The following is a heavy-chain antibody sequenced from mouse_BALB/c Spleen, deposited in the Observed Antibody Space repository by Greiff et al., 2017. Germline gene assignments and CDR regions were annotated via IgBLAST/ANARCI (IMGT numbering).Heavy chain of an antibody. J-gene: IGHJ4*01. V-gene: IGHV3-8*02. CDR3: ERYVRMDGNYAMDY. CDR2: ISYSGST. CDR1: GYSFTSGY. Sequence: EVKLVESGPSLVKPSQTLSLTCSATGYSFTSGYWNWIRKFPGNKLEYMGYISYSGSTYYNPSLKSGISITRDKYKNKYYLQLNSVTTENTATYYSERYVRMDGNYAMDYWGQGTSVTVSA. D-gene: IGHD2-1*01.